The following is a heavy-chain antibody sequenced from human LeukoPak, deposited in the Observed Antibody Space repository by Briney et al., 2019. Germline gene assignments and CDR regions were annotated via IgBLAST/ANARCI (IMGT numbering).Heavy chain of an antibody. Sequence: GESLKISCKGSGYSFTSYWIGWVRQMPGKGLEWMEIIYPGDSDTRYSPSFQGQVTISADKSISTAYLQWSSLKASDTAMYYCARGDYDILTGYPTHDYWGQGTLVTVSS. CDR2: IYPGDSDT. D-gene: IGHD3-9*01. V-gene: IGHV5-51*01. CDR3: ARGDYDILTGYPTHDY. J-gene: IGHJ4*02. CDR1: GYSFTSYW.